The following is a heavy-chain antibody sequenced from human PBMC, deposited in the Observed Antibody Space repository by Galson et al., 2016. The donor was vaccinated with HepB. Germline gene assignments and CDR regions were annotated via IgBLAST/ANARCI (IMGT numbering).Heavy chain of an antibody. J-gene: IGHJ4*02. CDR1: GYSFSTYW. Sequence: QSGAEVKKPGESLKITCKASGYSFSTYWIAWVRQMPGKGLEWMGIINPGDSDTRYSPSFQGQVTISADKSISTAYLEWRSLKTSDTAIYYCARWGSRGYNYALDYWGQGALVTVSS. CDR3: ARWGSRGYNYALDY. CDR2: INPGDSDT. D-gene: IGHD3-22*01. V-gene: IGHV5-51*01.